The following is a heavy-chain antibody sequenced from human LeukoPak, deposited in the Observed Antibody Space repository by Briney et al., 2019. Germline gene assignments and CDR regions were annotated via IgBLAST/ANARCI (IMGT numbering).Heavy chain of an antibody. CDR2: IYTSGST. V-gene: IGHV4-4*07. D-gene: IGHD6-19*01. J-gene: IGHJ4*02. CDR3: ARDLRWLVGTEGQRDY. CDR1: GGSISSYY. Sequence: SETLSLTCTVSGGSISSYYWSWIRQPAGKGLEWIGRIYTSGSTNYSPSLKSRVTMSVDTSKNQFSLKLSSVTAADTAVYYCARDLRWLVGTEGQRDYWGQGTLVTVSS.